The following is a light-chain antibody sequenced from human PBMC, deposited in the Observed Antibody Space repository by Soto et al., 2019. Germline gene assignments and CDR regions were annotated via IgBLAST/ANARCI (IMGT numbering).Light chain of an antibody. CDR3: QQYKSYPYT. J-gene: IGKJ2*01. Sequence: DIQMTQSPSTLSASVGDRVTITCRASQSISSWLAWYQQKPGKATKLLIYKASSLESGVPSRFSGSGSGTECTLTISSLQTDDFATYYCQQYKSYPYTFGPGTKLEIK. CDR1: QSISSW. V-gene: IGKV1-5*03. CDR2: KAS.